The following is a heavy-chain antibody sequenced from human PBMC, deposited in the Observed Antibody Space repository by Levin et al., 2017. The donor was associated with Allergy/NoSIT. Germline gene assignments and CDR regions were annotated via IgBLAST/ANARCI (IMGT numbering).Heavy chain of an antibody. CDR3: ARGLVTVDF. CDR2: IKEDGSQK. CDR1: GFTFTNYW. Sequence: GGSLRLSCAASGFTFTNYWMTWVRQAPGKGLEWVANIKEDGSQKYYVDSVKGRFTISRDNAKNSVYLQMNSLRAEDTAVFYCARGLVTVDFWGQGTLVTVSS. V-gene: IGHV3-7*04. J-gene: IGHJ4*02. D-gene: IGHD3-9*01.